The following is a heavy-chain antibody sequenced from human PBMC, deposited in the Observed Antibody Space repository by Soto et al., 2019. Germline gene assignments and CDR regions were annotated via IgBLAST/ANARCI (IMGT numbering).Heavy chain of an antibody. CDR3: ARDWYDFWSGYHLFDY. J-gene: IGHJ4*02. CDR1: GYTFTGYY. Sequence: ASVKVSCKASGYTFTGYYMHWVRQAPGQGLEWMGWINPNSGGTNYAQKFQGRVTMTRDTSISTAYMELSRLRSDDTAVYYCARDWYDFWSGYHLFDYWGQGTLVTVS. CDR2: INPNSGGT. V-gene: IGHV1-2*02. D-gene: IGHD3-3*01.